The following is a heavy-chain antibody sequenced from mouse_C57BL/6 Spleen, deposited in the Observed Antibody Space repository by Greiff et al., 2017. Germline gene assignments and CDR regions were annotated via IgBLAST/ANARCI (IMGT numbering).Heavy chain of an antibody. CDR1: GYTFTSYC. V-gene: IGHV1-64*01. Sequence: QVQLQQPGAELVKPGASVKLSCKASGYTFTSYCMHWVKQRPGQGLEWIGMIHPNSGSTNYNEKFKSKATLTVDKSSSTAYMQLSSLTSEDSAVYYCARLGYDGYPWFAYWGQGTLVTVSA. CDR2: IHPNSGST. CDR3: ARLGYDGYPWFAY. D-gene: IGHD2-3*01. J-gene: IGHJ3*01.